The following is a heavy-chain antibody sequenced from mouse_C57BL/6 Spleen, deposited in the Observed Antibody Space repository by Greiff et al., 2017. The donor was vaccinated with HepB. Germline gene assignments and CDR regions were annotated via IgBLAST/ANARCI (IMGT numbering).Heavy chain of an antibody. D-gene: IGHD2-14*01. CDR1: GFTFSDYY. V-gene: IGHV5-12*01. CDR2: ISNGGGST. J-gene: IGHJ1*03. CDR3: ARRVRLWYFDV. Sequence: EVKLMESGGGLVQPGGSLKLSCAASGFTFSDYYMYWVRQTPEKRLEWVAYISNGGGSTYYPDTVKGLFTISRDNAKNTLYLQMSRLKSEDTAMYYCARRVRLWYFDVWGTGTTVTVSS.